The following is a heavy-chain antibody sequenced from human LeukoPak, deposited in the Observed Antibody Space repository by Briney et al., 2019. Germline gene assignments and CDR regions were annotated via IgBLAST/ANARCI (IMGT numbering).Heavy chain of an antibody. Sequence: GGSLRLSCAASGFTFSSYAMSWVRQAPGKGLEWVSAISGSGGSTYYADSVKGRFTISRDNSKNTLFLQMNSLRAEDTAVYYCAKGLGYSSSWYAPWFDPWGQGILVSVSS. CDR1: GFTFSSYA. CDR2: ISGSGGST. CDR3: AKGLGYSSSWYAPWFDP. J-gene: IGHJ5*02. V-gene: IGHV3-23*01. D-gene: IGHD6-13*01.